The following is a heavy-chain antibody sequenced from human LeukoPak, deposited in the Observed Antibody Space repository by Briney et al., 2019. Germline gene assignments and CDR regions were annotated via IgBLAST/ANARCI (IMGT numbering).Heavy chain of an antibody. D-gene: IGHD3-10*01. CDR2: INEHGREK. Sequence: GGSLRLSCAASGFTFSRYWVSWVRQAPGKGLEWVANINEHGREKYYVDSVKGRFTISRDNSKNTLYLQMNSLRAEDTAVYYCAKGSVRYYYYMDVWGKGTTVTISS. CDR3: AKGSVRYYYYMDV. CDR1: GFTFSRYW. J-gene: IGHJ6*03. V-gene: IGHV3-7*03.